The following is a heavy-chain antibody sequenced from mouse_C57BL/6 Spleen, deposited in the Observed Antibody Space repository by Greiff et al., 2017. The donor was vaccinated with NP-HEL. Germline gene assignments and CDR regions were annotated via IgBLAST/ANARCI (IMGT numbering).Heavy chain of an antibody. J-gene: IGHJ4*01. CDR3: ARGTVVPYYAMDY. D-gene: IGHD1-1*01. Sequence: QVQLQQSGAELVRPGTSVKVSCKASGYAFTNYLIEWVKQRPGQGLEWIGVINPGSGGTNYTEKFKGKATLTADKSSSTAYMQLSSLTSEDSAVYFCARGTVVPYYAMDYWGQGTSVTVSS. CDR2: INPGSGGT. V-gene: IGHV1-54*01. CDR1: GYAFTNYL.